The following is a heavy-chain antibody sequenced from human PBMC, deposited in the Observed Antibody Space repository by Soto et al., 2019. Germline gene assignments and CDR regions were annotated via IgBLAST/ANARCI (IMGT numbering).Heavy chain of an antibody. V-gene: IGHV4-39*01. CDR2: IYYSGST. CDR1: GGSISSSSYY. J-gene: IGHJ4*02. CDR3: ARRIAAAGRSYFDY. Sequence: SETLSLTCTVSGGSISSSSYYWGWIRQPPGKGREWIGSIYYSGSTYYNPSLKSRVTISVDTSKNQFSLKLSSVTAADTAVYYCARRIAAAGRSYFDYWGQGTLVTVSS. D-gene: IGHD6-13*01.